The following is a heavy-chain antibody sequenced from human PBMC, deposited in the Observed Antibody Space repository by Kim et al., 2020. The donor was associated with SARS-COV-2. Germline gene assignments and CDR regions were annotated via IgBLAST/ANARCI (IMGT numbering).Heavy chain of an antibody. Sequence: KGRFTISRENAKNSLYLQMNSLRAGDTAVYYCARGDSSSGISYYYYGMDVWGQGTTVTVSS. CDR3: ARGDSSSGISYYYYGMDV. J-gene: IGHJ6*02. V-gene: IGHV3-13*01. D-gene: IGHD6-6*01.